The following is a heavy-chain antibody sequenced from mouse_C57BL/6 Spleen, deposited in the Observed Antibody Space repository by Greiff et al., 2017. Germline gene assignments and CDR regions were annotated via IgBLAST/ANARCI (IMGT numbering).Heavy chain of an antibody. CDR3: AKVYYSNYNYFDY. D-gene: IGHD2-5*01. Sequence: QVQLQQPGAELVKPGASVKLSCKASGYTFTSYWMHWVKQRPGRGLEWIGRIDPNSGGTKYNEKFKSKATLTVDKPSSTAYMQRSSLTSEDSAVYCCAKVYYSNYNYFDYWGQGTTLTVSS. V-gene: IGHV1-72*01. CDR1: GYTFTSYW. CDR2: IDPNSGGT. J-gene: IGHJ2*01.